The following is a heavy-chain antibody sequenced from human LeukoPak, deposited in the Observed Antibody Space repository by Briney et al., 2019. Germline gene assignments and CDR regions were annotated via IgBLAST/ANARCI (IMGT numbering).Heavy chain of an antibody. CDR3: ARDKGMGFKHFDY. J-gene: IGHJ4*02. Sequence: PGGSLRLSCAASGFSFSDYYMSWIRQAPGKGLEWVSYISSSGSTIYYADSVKGRFTISRDNAKNSLYLQMNSLRAEDTAVYYCARDKGMGFKHFDYWGQGTLITVSS. D-gene: IGHD6-13*01. CDR1: GFSFSDYY. V-gene: IGHV3-11*04. CDR2: ISSSGSTI.